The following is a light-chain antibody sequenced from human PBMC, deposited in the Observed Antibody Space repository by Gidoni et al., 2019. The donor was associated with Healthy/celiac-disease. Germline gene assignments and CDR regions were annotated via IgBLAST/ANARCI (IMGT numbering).Light chain of an antibody. Sequence: EIVLTHSPGTLSLSPGERATLSCRASQRVSNGYLAWYQQKPGQAPRLLVYGAYGASTRATGIPDRFSGSGSRTDFTLTISRLEPEDSAVYYCQQYGSLVTFXGXTKVEIK. J-gene: IGKJ4*01. CDR1: QRVSNGY. V-gene: IGKV3-20*01. CDR2: GAYGAS. CDR3: QQYGSLVT.